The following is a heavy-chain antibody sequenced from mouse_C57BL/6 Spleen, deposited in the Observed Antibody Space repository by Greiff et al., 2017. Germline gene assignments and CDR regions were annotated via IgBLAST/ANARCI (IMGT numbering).Heavy chain of an antibody. CDR3: VRERDLSIGAMDY. CDR1: GFTFNTYA. V-gene: IGHV10-3*01. J-gene: IGHJ4*01. CDR2: IRSKSSNYAT. Sequence: EVMLVESGGGLVQPKGSLKLSCAASGFTFNTYAMHWVRQAPGKGLEWVARIRSKSSNYATYYADSVKARFTISRGEYQGMIYLQMNNLKTEDTSMYYCVRERDLSIGAMDYWGQGTSVTVSS.